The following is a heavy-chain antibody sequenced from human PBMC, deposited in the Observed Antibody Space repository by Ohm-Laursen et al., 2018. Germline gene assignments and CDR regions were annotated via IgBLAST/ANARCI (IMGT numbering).Heavy chain of an antibody. D-gene: IGHD3-3*01. CDR3: ASYYGGYDP. Sequence: SLRLSCAASGFIFSNYWMSWVRQAPGKGLEWVANIKQHGSEKYYVDSVKGRFTISRDNSKNTLYLQMNNLRAEDSAVYYCASYYGGYDPWGQGTLVSVSS. CDR1: GFIFSNYW. J-gene: IGHJ5*02. CDR2: IKQHGSEK. V-gene: IGHV3-7*03.